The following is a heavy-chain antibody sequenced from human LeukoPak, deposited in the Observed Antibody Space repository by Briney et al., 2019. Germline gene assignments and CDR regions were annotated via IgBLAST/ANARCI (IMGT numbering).Heavy chain of an antibody. CDR3: ARDRTTSTRGAFDI. V-gene: IGHV4-59*01. Sequence: SETLSLTCTVSGGSINNYYWSWIRQPPGKGLEWIGYIYYSGNTNYNPSLKSRVTISVDTSKNHFSLKLTSVTAADTAVYYCARDRTTSTRGAFDIWGQGTMVTVSS. J-gene: IGHJ3*02. D-gene: IGHD1-1*01. CDR1: GGSINNYY. CDR2: IYYSGNT.